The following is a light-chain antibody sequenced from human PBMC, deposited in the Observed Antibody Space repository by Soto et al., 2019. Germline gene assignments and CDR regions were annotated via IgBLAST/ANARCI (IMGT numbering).Light chain of an antibody. Sequence: DIKMTQSPSTLPASVGDRVTITCRASQTISSRLAWYQQKPGKAPKLLIYKASSLEDGVPSRFSGSGSGTKFTLTISSLQPDDFATYYCQHSGTFGQGTKVDIK. V-gene: IGKV1-5*03. J-gene: IGKJ1*01. CDR3: QHSGT. CDR1: QTISSR. CDR2: KAS.